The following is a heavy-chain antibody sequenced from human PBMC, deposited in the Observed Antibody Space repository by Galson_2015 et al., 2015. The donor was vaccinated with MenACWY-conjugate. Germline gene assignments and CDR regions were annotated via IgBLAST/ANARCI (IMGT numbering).Heavy chain of an antibody. CDR2: INRDGRST. CDR1: GSTLTSDW. Sequence: SLRLSCADSGSTLTSDWMHWVRQAPGKGLEWVSRINRDGRSTSYADFVKGRFTVSRDSAKKTLYLEMTSLRVEDTAVYYCGRPHRPSHYCVDYWGHGTTVAVSS. D-gene: IGHD2-21*01. CDR3: GRPHRPSHYCVDY. V-gene: IGHV3-74*01. J-gene: IGHJ4*03.